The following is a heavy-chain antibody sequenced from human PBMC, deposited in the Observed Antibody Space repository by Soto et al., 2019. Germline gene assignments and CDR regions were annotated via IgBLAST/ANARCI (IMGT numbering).Heavy chain of an antibody. CDR3: AKERTLMMDPIQH. D-gene: IGHD1-7*01. CDR1: GFPRSSKA. CDR2: ISGSGGST. Sequence: GALRLSCAASGFPRSSKAMSWVRQDPGKGLEWVSAISGSGGSTYYADSVKGRFTISRDNSKNTLYLQMNSLRAEDTAVYYCAKERTLMMDPIQHWGQGTLVTVSS. V-gene: IGHV3-23*01. J-gene: IGHJ1*01.